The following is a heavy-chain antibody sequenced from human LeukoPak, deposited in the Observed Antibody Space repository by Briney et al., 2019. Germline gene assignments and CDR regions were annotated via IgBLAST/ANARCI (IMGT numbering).Heavy chain of an antibody. CDR2: ISSSSSYI. V-gene: IGHV3-21*01. CDR1: GFTFSSYS. Sequence: GALRLSCAASGFTFSSYSMNWVRQAPGKGLEWVSSISSSSSYIYYADSVKGRFTISRDNAKNSLYLQMNSLRAEDTAAYYCAREPEDTGFDYWGQGTLVTVSS. D-gene: IGHD1-14*01. CDR3: AREPEDTGFDY. J-gene: IGHJ4*02.